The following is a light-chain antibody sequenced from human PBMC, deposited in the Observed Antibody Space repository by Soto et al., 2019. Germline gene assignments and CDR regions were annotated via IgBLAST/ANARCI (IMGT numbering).Light chain of an antibody. Sequence: QSALTQPASVSGSAGQSITISCTGTSSDVGGYNYVSWYQHHPGKAPKLIIFDVSDRPSGISDRFSASKSGNTASLTISGLQAEDEADYYCCSYSSGSTPWVFGTGTKVTVL. V-gene: IGLV2-14*03. CDR1: SSDVGGYNY. CDR2: DVS. J-gene: IGLJ1*01. CDR3: CSYSSGSTPWV.